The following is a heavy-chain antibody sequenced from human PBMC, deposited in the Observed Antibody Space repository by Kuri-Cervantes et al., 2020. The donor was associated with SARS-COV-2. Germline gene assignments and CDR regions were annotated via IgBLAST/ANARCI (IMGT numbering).Heavy chain of an antibody. D-gene: IGHD3-3*01. CDR1: GYSFTNYY. Sequence: GESLKISCQASGYSFTNYYINWVRQMPGKGLEWMGRIAPSDSYTNYSPSFEGQVTISADKSISTAYLQWSSLKASDTAMYYCARRAPLDFWSGYYTYYFDYWGQGTLVTVSS. V-gene: IGHV5-10-1*04. CDR2: IAPSDSYT. J-gene: IGHJ4*02. CDR3: ARRAPLDFWSGYYTYYFDY.